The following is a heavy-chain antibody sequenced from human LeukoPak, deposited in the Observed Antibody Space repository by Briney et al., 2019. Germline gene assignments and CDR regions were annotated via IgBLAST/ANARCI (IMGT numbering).Heavy chain of an antibody. CDR3: ARDYGSGSYSEFDP. Sequence: SVKVSCKASGATFSSYAISWVRQAPGQGLEWMGGIIPIFGTAIYAQRFQGRVTITADESTSTAYMELSSLRSEDTAVYYCARDYGSGSYSEFDPWGQGTLVTVSS. CDR1: GATFSSYA. V-gene: IGHV1-69*13. J-gene: IGHJ5*02. D-gene: IGHD3-10*01. CDR2: IIPIFGTA.